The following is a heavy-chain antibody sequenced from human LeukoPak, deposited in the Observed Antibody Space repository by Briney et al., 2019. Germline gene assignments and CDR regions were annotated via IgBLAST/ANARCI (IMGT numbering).Heavy chain of an antibody. D-gene: IGHD6-19*01. V-gene: IGHV3-23*01. CDR3: ARLLVSGWYFDS. Sequence: ETLSLTCTVSGGSISSSSYYWGWVRQAPGKGLEWVSGISGGGGRTYNADSVKGRFTISRDYLKNTLYLQMDSLRVEDTAVYYCARLLVSGWYFDSWGQGTLVTVSS. CDR2: ISGGGGRT. CDR1: GGSISSSSYY. J-gene: IGHJ4*02.